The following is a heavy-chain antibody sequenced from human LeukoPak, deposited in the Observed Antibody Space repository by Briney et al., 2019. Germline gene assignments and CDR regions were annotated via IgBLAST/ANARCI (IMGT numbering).Heavy chain of an antibody. V-gene: IGHV1-2*02. CDR1: GYIFTGYY. CDR3: AKGDADFWSGYGDN. Sequence: ASVKVSCKTSGYIFTGYYMHWVRQAPGQGLEWMGWINSYSGGTNYAQKFQGRVTMTRDTSISTAYMEVNRLRSDDTAIYYCAKGDADFWSGYGDNWGQGTLVTVSS. J-gene: IGHJ4*02. CDR2: INSYSGGT. D-gene: IGHD3-3*01.